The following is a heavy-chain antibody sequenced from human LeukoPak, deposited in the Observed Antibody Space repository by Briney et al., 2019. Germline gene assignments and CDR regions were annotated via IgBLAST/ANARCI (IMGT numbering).Heavy chain of an antibody. CDR3: ARGPGSYFDY. V-gene: IGHV1-2*02. J-gene: IGHJ4*02. Sequence: ASVTVSCKTSGCTFTGYYMHWVRQAPGQGLEWMGWINPNSGGTNYAQKFQGRVTMTRDTSISTAYMELSRLRSDDTAVYYCARGPGSYFDYWGQGTLVTVSS. CDR1: GCTFTGYY. D-gene: IGHD2-15*01. CDR2: INPNSGGT.